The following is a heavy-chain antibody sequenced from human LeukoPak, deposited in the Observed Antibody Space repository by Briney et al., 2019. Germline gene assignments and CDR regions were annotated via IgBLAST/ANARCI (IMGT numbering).Heavy chain of an antibody. CDR3: AIYYYDSSGSRMIPFDY. Sequence: ASVKVSCKASGDTFSSYAISWVRQAPGQGLEWMGGIIPIFGTANYAQKFQGGVTITADESTSTAYMELSSLRSEDTAVYYCAIYYYDSSGSRMIPFDYWGQGTLVTVSS. CDR2: IIPIFGTA. D-gene: IGHD3-22*01. J-gene: IGHJ4*02. CDR1: GDTFSSYA. V-gene: IGHV1-69*01.